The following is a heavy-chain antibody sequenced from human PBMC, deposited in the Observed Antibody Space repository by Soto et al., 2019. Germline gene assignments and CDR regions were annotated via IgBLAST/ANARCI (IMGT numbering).Heavy chain of an antibody. V-gene: IGHV4-39*01. CDR1: GGSISSSGYF. CDR2: IRYSGST. D-gene: IGHD6-6*01. Sequence: SETLSLTCTVSGGSISSSGYFWGWIRQPPGKGLEWIGSIRYSGSTYYNPSLKSRVTISVDTSKNQFSLKLSSVTAADTAVYYCATLDLVPWAFDIWGRGTMVTVSS. J-gene: IGHJ3*02. CDR3: ATLDLVPWAFDI.